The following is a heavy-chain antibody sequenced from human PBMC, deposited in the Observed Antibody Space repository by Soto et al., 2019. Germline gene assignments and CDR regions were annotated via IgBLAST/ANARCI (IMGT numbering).Heavy chain of an antibody. D-gene: IGHD6-19*01. CDR2: ISYDGSNK. CDR1: GFTFSSYG. Sequence: PGGSLRLSCAASGFTFSSYGMHWVRHAPGKGLEWVAVISYDGSNKYYADYVKGRVTISRDNSKNTLYLQTNSLRAEDTAVYYCAKFTYAGIAVAGTPLDYWGQGTLVTVS. CDR3: AKFTYAGIAVAGTPLDY. V-gene: IGHV3-30*18. J-gene: IGHJ4*02.